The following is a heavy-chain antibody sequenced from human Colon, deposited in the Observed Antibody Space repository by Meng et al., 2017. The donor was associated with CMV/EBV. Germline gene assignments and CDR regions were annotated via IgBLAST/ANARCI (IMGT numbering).Heavy chain of an antibody. D-gene: IGHD2-8*01. CDR2: INSNGRGS. V-gene: IGHV3-21*01. J-gene: IGHJ5*02. CDR1: GFSLMTYT. Sequence: GESLKFSCTASGFSLMTYTMIWVRQAPGKGLEWVTSINSNGRGSFYADSVKGRFTVSRDNAKKSVYLEMNSLRGDDTAVYYCATAGGYSNNVYGVDPWGQGTLVTVSS. CDR3: ATAGGYSNNVYGVDP.